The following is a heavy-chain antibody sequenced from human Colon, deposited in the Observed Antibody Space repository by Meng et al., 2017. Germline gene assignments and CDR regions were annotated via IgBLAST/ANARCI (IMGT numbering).Heavy chain of an antibody. CDR1: GGSISSYY. CDR3: ARDVYYYGSGSYYSGDAFDI. Sequence: GSLRLSCTASGGSISSYYWSWIRQPPGKGLEWIGYIYYSGSTNYNPSLKSRVTISVDTSKNQFSLKLSSVTAADTAVYYCARDVYYYGSGSYYSGDAFDIWGQGTMVTVSS. CDR2: IYYSGST. D-gene: IGHD3-10*01. V-gene: IGHV4-59*01. J-gene: IGHJ3*02.